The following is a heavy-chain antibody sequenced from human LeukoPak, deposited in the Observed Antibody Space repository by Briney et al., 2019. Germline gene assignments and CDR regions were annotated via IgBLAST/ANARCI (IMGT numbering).Heavy chain of an antibody. V-gene: IGHV4-59*01. CDR3: ARDRSYGGYFDY. J-gene: IGHJ4*02. CDR1: GGSFSGYY. D-gene: IGHD4-23*01. CDR2: IYYSGST. Sequence: SETLSLTCAVYGGSFSGYYWSWIRQPPGKGLEWIGYIYYSGSTNYNPSLKSRVTISVDTSKNQFSLKLSSVTAADTAVYYCARDRSYGGYFDYWGQGTLVTVSS.